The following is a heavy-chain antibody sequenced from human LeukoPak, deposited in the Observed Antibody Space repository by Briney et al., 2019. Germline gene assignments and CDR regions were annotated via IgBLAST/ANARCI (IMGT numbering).Heavy chain of an antibody. CDR1: GGTFNNSA. V-gene: IGHV1-69*05. CDR3: ARDVHGDYGSGWFDP. J-gene: IGHJ5*02. Sequence: SVKVSCKTSGGTFNNSAISWVRQAPGQGLEWLGGIMPLFGTAGYAQKFQGRVAITKDESTRTVYLELTSLTSDDTAVYYCARDVHGDYGSGWFDPWGQGTLVSVSS. CDR2: IMPLFGTA. D-gene: IGHD4-17*01.